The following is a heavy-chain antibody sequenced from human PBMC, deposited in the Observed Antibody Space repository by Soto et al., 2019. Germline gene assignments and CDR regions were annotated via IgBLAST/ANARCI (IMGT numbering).Heavy chain of an antibody. CDR3: GGGGGGDYAFEY. CDR1: GYTFTNYG. D-gene: IGHD4-17*01. CDR2: INAYNGNT. Sequence: QVQLMQSGAEVKKPGASVKVSCKASGYTFTNYGFSWVRQAPGQGLEWMGWINAYNGNTNYAQKFQGRVTVTTDTSPSTANRGLRSLRSDDPAVYYGGGGGGGDYAFEYWGRGTLVTVSS. V-gene: IGHV1-18*01. J-gene: IGHJ4*02.